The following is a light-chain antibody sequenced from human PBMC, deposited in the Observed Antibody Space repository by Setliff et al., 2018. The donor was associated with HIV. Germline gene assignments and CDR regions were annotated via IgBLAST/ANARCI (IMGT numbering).Light chain of an antibody. J-gene: IGLJ1*01. CDR1: SSDVGGYNY. CDR2: DVN. CDR3: SSYTSRSTKV. Sequence: ALAQPASVSGSPGRSITISCSGTSSDVGGYNYVSWYQQHPGKAPKLMIYDVNKRPSGVSNRFSGSKSGNTASLTISGLQAEDEADYYCSSYTSRSTKVFGTGTKVTVL. V-gene: IGLV2-14*01.